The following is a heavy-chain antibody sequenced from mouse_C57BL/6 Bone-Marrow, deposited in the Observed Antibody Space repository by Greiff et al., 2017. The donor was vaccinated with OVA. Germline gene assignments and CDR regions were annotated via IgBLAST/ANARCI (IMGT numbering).Heavy chain of an antibody. CDR3: TTAQATRAWFAY. Sequence: EVKLVESGAELVRPGASVKLSCTASSFNIKDDYMHWVKQRPEQGLEWIGWIDPENGYTEYASKFQGKATITADTSSNTAYLQLSSLTSEDTAVYYCTTAQATRAWFAYWGQGTLVTVSA. D-gene: IGHD3-2*02. CDR2: IDPENGYT. CDR1: SFNIKDDY. V-gene: IGHV14-4*01. J-gene: IGHJ3*01.